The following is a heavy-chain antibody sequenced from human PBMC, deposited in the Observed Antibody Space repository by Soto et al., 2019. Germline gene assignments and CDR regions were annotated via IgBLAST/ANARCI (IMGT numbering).Heavy chain of an antibody. Sequence: ASVKVSCKASGDSVSNDYLHWVRQAPGQGFEWLGLISPFGGATAYAQRFKGRVTVTMDKSSTTFYLELSSLRSDDTAVYYCAKGRGGKTVANLGMDVWGKGVTVTGSS. CDR2: ISPFGGAT. J-gene: IGHJ6*04. D-gene: IGHD3-16*01. V-gene: IGHV1-46*01. CDR3: AKGRGGKTVANLGMDV. CDR1: GDSVSNDY.